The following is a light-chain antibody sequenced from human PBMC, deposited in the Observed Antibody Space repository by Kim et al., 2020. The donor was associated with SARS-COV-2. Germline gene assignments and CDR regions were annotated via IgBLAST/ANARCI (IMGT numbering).Light chain of an antibody. CDR2: GAS. CDR1: QSVSSNY. J-gene: IGKJ1*01. CDR3: QQYSSSPAT. V-gene: IGKV3-20*01. Sequence: PGKRATRSCRASQSVSSNYLAWYQQKPGQAPRLLIYGASSRATGIPDRFSGSGSGTDFTLTITRLEPEDFAVYYCQQYSSSPATFGQGTKVDIK.